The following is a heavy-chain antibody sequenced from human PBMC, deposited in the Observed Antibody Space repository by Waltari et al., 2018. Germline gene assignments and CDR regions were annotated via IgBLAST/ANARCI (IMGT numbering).Heavy chain of an antibody. CDR3: AKSPQLRWSAYYYYGMDV. D-gene: IGHD3-10*01. CDR1: GFTFSNYA. V-gene: IGHV3-23*01. CDR2: LSGGGGSK. Sequence: EVQLLESGGRLVQPWEYLRLSCSASGFTFSNYAVIWFRQAPGKGPEWVSALSGGGGSKFYSDSVKGRFTISRDNSNNTLFLQMDNLRVEDTAVYYCAKSPQLRWSAYYYYGMDVWGQGTTVTVSS. J-gene: IGHJ6*02.